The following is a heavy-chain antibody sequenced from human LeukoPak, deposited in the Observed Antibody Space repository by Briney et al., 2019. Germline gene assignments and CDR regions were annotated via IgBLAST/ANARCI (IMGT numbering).Heavy chain of an antibody. CDR2: ISSSSSYI. CDR1: GFTFSSYS. V-gene: IGHV3-21*01. J-gene: IGHJ3*02. D-gene: IGHD1-26*01. Sequence: GGSLRLSCAASGFTFSSYSMNWVRQAPGKGLGWVSSISSSSSYIYYADSVKGRFTISRDNAKNSLYLQMNSLRAEDTAVYYCASAGGGIYAFDIWVQGTMVTVSS. CDR3: ASAGGGIYAFDI.